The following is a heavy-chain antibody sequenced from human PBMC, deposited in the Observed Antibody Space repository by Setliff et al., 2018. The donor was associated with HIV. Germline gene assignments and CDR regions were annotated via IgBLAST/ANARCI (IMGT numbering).Heavy chain of an antibody. CDR1: GGSFSGYS. V-gene: IGHV4-59*01. D-gene: IGHD4-17*01. Sequence: SETLSLTCTVYGGSFSGYSWSWIRQPPGKGLEWIGSIYFTGSSDNNPSLKSRVTLSVDTSKHQFSLKLSSVTAADTAVYYCARVQMAYAAFDVWGQGTMVTVSS. CDR3: ARVQMAYAAFDV. CDR2: IYFTGSS. J-gene: IGHJ3*01.